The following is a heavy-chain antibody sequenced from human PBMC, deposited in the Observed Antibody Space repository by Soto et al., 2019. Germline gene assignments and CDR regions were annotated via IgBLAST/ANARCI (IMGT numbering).Heavy chain of an antibody. D-gene: IGHD6-19*01. Sequence: PEGSLRLSCAASDFTFSSYGMHWVRQAPGKGLEWVAVIWYDGSNKYYEDSVKGRFTISRDNSKNMVFLQMNSLRAEDTAVYYCARGGLIAVAGSAFDSWGQGPLLTVSS. CDR1: DFTFSSYG. V-gene: IGHV3-33*01. CDR2: IWYDGSNK. J-gene: IGHJ4*02. CDR3: ARGGLIAVAGSAFDS.